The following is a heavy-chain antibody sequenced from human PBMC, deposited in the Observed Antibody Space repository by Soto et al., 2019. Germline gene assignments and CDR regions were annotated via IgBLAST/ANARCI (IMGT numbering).Heavy chain of an antibody. Sequence: SETLSLTCAVYGGSFSCYYWSWIRQPPGKGLEWIGEINHSGSTNYNPSLKSRVTISVDTSKNQFSLKLSSVTAADTAVYYCPRLGHSSPPGAWFDPWGQGTLVTVSS. CDR1: GGSFSCYY. D-gene: IGHD6-13*01. V-gene: IGHV4-34*01. CDR2: INHSGST. CDR3: PRLGHSSPPGAWFDP. J-gene: IGHJ5*02.